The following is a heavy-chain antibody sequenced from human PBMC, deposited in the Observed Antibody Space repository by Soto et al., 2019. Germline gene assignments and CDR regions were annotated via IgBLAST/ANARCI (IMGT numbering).Heavy chain of an antibody. D-gene: IGHD1-1*01. CDR2: ISAHSGNT. CDR1: GYAFTTYG. Sequence: QVHLVQSGAEVKKPGASVKVSCERSGYAFTTYGITRVRQAPGQGLEWMGWISAHSGNTNYAQKLQGRVTVTRDTSTSTAYMELRRLRSDDTAVYYCARGRYGDYWGQGAMVTVSS. CDR3: ARGRYGDY. J-gene: IGHJ4*02. V-gene: IGHV1-18*01.